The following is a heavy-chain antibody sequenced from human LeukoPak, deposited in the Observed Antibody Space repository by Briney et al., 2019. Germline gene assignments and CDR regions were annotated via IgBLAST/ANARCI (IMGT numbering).Heavy chain of an antibody. J-gene: IGHJ4*02. CDR1: GYTFTSYW. CDR3: ARQDYYDRSVYYFDY. CDR2: IYPGDSNP. Sequence: GESLKISCKGSGYTFTSYWIGWVRQMPGKGLECGWTIYPGDSNPKHSPSLQGQVTISADRSISTAYLQWSGLKASDSAMYYCARQDYYDRSVYYFDYWGQGTLVTVSS. D-gene: IGHD3-22*01. V-gene: IGHV5-51*01.